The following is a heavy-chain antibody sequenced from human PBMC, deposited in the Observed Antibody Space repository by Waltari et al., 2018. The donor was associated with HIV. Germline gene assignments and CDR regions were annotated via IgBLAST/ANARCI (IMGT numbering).Heavy chain of an antibody. CDR2: IYSGGST. CDR1: VFGVRRKS. J-gene: IGHJ4*02. CDR3: ARGFGCGGDCYYFDY. D-gene: IGHD2-21*02. V-gene: IGHV3-53*01. Sequence: EVQLCESGGGLIQPGGCVRLSCAAPVFGVRRKSIRWVRQAPGKGLEWVSVIYSGGSTYYADSVKGRFTISRDNSKNTLYLQMNSLRAEDTAVYYCARGFGCGGDCYYFDYWGQGTLVTVSS.